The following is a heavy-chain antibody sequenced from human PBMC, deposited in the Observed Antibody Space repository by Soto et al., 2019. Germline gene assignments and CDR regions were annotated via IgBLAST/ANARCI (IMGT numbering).Heavy chain of an antibody. V-gene: IGHV1-69*13. D-gene: IGHD2-15*01. CDR2: IIPIFGTA. Sequence: ASVKVSCKASGGTFSSYAISWVRQAPGQGLEWMGGIIPIFGTANYAQKFQGRVTITADESTSTAYMELSSLRSEDTAVYYCARPGVDCSGGSCRDYWGQGTLVTVSS. J-gene: IGHJ4*02. CDR1: GGTFSSYA. CDR3: ARPGVDCSGGSCRDY.